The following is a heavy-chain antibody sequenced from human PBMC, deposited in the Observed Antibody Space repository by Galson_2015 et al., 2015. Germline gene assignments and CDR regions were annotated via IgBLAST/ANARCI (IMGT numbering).Heavy chain of an antibody. CDR2: ISWNSGSI. V-gene: IGHV3-9*01. D-gene: IGHD5-12*01. CDR1: GFTFDDYA. Sequence: SLRLSCAASGFTFDDYAMHWVRQAPGKGLEWVSGISWNSGSIGYADSVKGRFTISRDNAKNSLYLQMNSLRAEDTALYYCAKDIGSGYDLPDDAFDIWGQGTMVTVSS. J-gene: IGHJ3*02. CDR3: AKDIGSGYDLPDDAFDI.